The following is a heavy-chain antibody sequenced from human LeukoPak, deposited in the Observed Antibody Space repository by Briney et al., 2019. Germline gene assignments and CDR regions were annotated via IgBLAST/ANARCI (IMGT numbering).Heavy chain of an antibody. J-gene: IGHJ6*02. CDR1: GFTFSSSA. D-gene: IGHD4-17*01. CDR2: ISGSGSGT. Sequence: GGSLRLSCTASGFTFSSSAITWVRQAPGKGLEWVSGISGSGSGTYYADFVKGRFTISRDNSKNTLFLQMNSLGAEDTAVYYCARTYGDYDYYYGLDVWGQGTTVTVSS. CDR3: ARTYGDYDYYYGLDV. V-gene: IGHV3-23*01.